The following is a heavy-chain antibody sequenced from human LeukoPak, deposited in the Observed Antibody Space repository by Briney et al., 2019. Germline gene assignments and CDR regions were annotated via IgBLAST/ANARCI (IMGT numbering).Heavy chain of an antibody. V-gene: IGHV4-39*07. Sequence: TSETLSLTCTVSGGSISSSSYYWGWIRQPPGKGLEWIGSIYYSGSTYYNPSLKSRVTISVDTSKNQFSLKLSSVTAADTAVYYCARVPILRFLEWFYFDYWAREPWSPSPQ. CDR2: IYYSGST. J-gene: IGHJ4*02. CDR1: GGSISSSSYY. CDR3: ARVPILRFLEWFYFDY. D-gene: IGHD3-3*01.